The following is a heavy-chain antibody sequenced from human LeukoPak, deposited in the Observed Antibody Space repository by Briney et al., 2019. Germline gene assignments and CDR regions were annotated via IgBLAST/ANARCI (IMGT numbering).Heavy chain of an antibody. D-gene: IGHD2-21*01. CDR1: GGSISSYY. Sequence: SETLSLTCAVSGGSISSYYWIWIRQPAGKGLEWIGRIYTSGNTNYNPSLKSRVTMSVDTSKNQFSLKLTSVTAADTAVYYCARIFPESWIDPWDQGTLVTVSS. J-gene: IGHJ5*02. V-gene: IGHV4-4*07. CDR3: ARIFPESWIDP. CDR2: IYTSGNT.